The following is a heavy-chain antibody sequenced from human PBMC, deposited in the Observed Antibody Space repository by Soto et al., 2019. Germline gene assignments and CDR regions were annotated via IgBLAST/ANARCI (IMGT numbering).Heavy chain of an antibody. CDR1: GFTFISDW. CDR3: ARQRGPTAEYGMDV. V-gene: IGHV3-74*01. CDR2: INTDGSGT. D-gene: IGHD5-12*01. Sequence: PGGSLRLSCAASGFTFISDWMHWVRQAPGKGLVWVSRINTDGSGTTYADSVKGRFTISRDNSKNTLYLQMNSLRGEDTAVYYCARQRGPTAEYGMDVWGQGTTVTVSS. J-gene: IGHJ6*02.